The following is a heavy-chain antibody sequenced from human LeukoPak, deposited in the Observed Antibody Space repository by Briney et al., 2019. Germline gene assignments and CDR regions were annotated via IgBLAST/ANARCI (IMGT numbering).Heavy chain of an antibody. Sequence: SETLSLTCTVSGGSISSGGYYWSWIRQHPGKGLEWIGYIYYSGSTNYNPSLKSRVTISVDTSKNQFSLKLSSVTAADTAVYYCASNVLRFLEWPPPTGYWGQGTLVIVSS. CDR1: GGSISSGGYY. J-gene: IGHJ4*02. CDR3: ASNVLRFLEWPPPTGY. CDR2: IYYSGST. V-gene: IGHV4-61*08. D-gene: IGHD3-3*01.